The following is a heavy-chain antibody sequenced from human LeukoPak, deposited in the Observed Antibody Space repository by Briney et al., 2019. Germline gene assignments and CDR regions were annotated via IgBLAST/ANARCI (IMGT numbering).Heavy chain of an antibody. V-gene: IGHV3-30*03. CDR1: GFTFSSYG. Sequence: GGSLRVSCAASGFTFSSYGMHWVRQARGKGLEWVAVISYDGSNKYYADSVKGRFTISRDNSKNTLYLQLDSLRPEDTAVYFCATGSTYYYDSGSSGPHYFDNWGQGTLVTVSS. CDR2: ISYDGSNK. CDR3: ATGSTYYYDSGSSGPHYFDN. D-gene: IGHD3-10*01. J-gene: IGHJ4*02.